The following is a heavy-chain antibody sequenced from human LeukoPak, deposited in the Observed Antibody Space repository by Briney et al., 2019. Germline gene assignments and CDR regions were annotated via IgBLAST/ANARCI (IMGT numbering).Heavy chain of an antibody. Sequence: ASVKVSCKASGNTFSSYFIHWVRQAPGQGLEWMGIISPSGGSTSYAQEFQGRVTMTRDTSTSTVYMELSSLSSEDTAVYYCGRVTLYAFDIWGQGTMVTVSS. D-gene: IGHD4-23*01. CDR3: GRVTLYAFDI. CDR2: ISPSGGST. V-gene: IGHV1-46*01. CDR1: GNTFSSYF. J-gene: IGHJ3*02.